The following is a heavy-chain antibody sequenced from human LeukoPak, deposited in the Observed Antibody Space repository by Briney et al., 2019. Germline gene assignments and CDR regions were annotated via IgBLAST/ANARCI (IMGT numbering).Heavy chain of an antibody. CDR3: ARVTAGTIARWFDP. Sequence: SQTLSLTCTVSGGSISSGGYYWSWIRQPPGKGLEWIGYIYHSGSTYYNPSLKSRVTISVDRSKNQFSLKLSSVTAADTAVYYCARVTAGTIARWFDPWGQGTLVTVSS. D-gene: IGHD6-19*01. V-gene: IGHV4-30-2*01. J-gene: IGHJ5*02. CDR2: IYHSGST. CDR1: GGSISSGGYY.